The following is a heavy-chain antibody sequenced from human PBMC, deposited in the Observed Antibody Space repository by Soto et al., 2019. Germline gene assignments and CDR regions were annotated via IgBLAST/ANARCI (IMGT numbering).Heavy chain of an antibody. J-gene: IGHJ4*02. CDR2: IYWDDDK. Sequence: QITLKESGPTLVKPTQTLTLTCTFSGFSLSTSGVGVGWIRQPPGKALEWLALIYWDDDKRYSPSLKSRLTITQDTSKNPVVLKMTNMDPVETATYYCAHINRYCSGGRCSPYFFDFWGQGTLVTVSS. V-gene: IGHV2-5*02. D-gene: IGHD2-15*01. CDR3: AHINRYCSGGRCSPYFFDF. CDR1: GFSLSTSGVG.